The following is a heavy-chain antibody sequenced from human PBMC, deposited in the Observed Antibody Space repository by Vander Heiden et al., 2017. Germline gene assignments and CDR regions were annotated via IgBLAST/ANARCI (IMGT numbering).Heavy chain of an antibody. V-gene: IGHV3-23*01. J-gene: IGHJ5*02. Sequence: EVQLLESGGGLVQPGVSLRLSCAASGFTFSSYAMGWVRQAPGKGLEWVSGISSSGGSTYYADSVKGRFTVSRDNSKNTLYLQMSSLRTEDTAVYYCAKDGTWEPLSWGQGTLVTVSS. CDR3: AKDGTWEPLS. D-gene: IGHD1-26*01. CDR1: GFTFSSYA. CDR2: ISSSGGST.